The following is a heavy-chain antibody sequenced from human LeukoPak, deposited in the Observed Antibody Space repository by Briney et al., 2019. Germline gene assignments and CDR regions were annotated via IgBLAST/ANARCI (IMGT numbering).Heavy chain of an antibody. V-gene: IGHV1-18*01. D-gene: IGHD3-10*01. CDR1: GYTFNSYD. J-gene: IGHJ3*02. CDR2: ISTYNGNT. Sequence: EASVKVSCKASGYTFNSYDITWVRQAPGQGLEWMAWISTYNGNTNYAQKVQGRVTMATDTSTSTAYMELRSLRSDDTAVYYCARARYGSGSYDDAFDMWGQGTMVTVSS. CDR3: ARARYGSGSYDDAFDM.